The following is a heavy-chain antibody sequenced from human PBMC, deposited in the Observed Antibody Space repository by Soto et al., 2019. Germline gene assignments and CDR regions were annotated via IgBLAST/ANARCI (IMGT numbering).Heavy chain of an antibody. Sequence: EVPLLESGGGLVQPGGSLRLSCAASGFTFTSYAMNWVRQAPVKGLEWVSVISGRGGSTYYADSVKRRFTISRDNSKNTLYLQMNSLRAEDTAVSYCAKRTTGRYVDLWGRGTLVTVSS. CDR1: GFTFTSYA. CDR2: ISGRGGST. J-gene: IGHJ2*01. V-gene: IGHV3-23*01. CDR3: AKRTTGRYVDL.